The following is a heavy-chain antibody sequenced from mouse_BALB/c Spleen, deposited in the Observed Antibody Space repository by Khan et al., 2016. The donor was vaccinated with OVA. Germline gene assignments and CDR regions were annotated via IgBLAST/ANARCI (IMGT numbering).Heavy chain of an antibody. J-gene: IGHJ4*01. Sequence: QVQLKQSGAELVRPGASVKLSCKTSGYIFTSYWIHWVKQTSGQGLEWIARIYPGTDSSYYNEKFKGKATLTADKSSSTAYMQLSSLKSDASAVYFCARGAITSHAMDYCGHGTSVPVSS. CDR2: IYPGTDSS. V-gene: IGHV1-76*01. CDR3: ARGAITSHAMDY. CDR1: GYIFTSYW. D-gene: IGHD1-1*01.